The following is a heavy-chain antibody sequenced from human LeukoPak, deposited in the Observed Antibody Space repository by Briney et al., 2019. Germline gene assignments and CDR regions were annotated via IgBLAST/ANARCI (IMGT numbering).Heavy chain of an antibody. D-gene: IGHD5-18*01. J-gene: IGHJ4*02. CDR2: INPSGGST. Sequence: ASVKASCKASGYTFTSYYMHWVRQAPGQGLEWMGIINPSGGSTSYAQKFQGRVTMTRDTSTSTVYMELSSLGSEDTAVYYCARAPVDTAMVTKAYYFDYWGQGTLVTVSS. CDR3: ARAPVDTAMVTKAYYFDY. CDR1: GYTFTSYY. V-gene: IGHV1-46*01.